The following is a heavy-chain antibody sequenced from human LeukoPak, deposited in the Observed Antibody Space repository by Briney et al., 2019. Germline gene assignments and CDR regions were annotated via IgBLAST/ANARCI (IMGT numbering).Heavy chain of an antibody. D-gene: IGHD6-6*01. Sequence: GRSLRLSCAASGFTSSSYGMHWVRQAPGKGLEWVAVIWYGGSNKYYADSVKGRFTISRDNSKNTLYLQMNSLRAEDTAVYYCARAIIADRRGSWFDPWGQGTLVTVSS. J-gene: IGHJ5*02. CDR2: IWYGGSNK. V-gene: IGHV3-33*08. CDR3: ARAIIADRRGSWFDP. CDR1: GFTSSSYG.